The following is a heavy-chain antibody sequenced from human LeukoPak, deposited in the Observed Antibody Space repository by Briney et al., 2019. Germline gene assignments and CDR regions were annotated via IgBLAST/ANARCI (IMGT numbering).Heavy chain of an antibody. Sequence: TGGSLRLSCAASGFSFSASAVHWVRQASGKGLEWVGRIKNKADNYATAYTASVKGRFTISRDDSKNTAYLQMSSLKTEDTAVYYCTRLGIAGRRNYYGMDVWGQGTTVTVSS. CDR2: IKNKADNYAT. CDR3: TRLGIAGRRNYYGMDV. V-gene: IGHV3-73*01. CDR1: GFSFSASA. J-gene: IGHJ6*02. D-gene: IGHD6-6*01.